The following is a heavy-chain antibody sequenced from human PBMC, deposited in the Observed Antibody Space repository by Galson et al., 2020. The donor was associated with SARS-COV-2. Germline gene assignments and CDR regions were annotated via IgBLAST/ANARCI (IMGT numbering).Heavy chain of an antibody. D-gene: IGHD2-2*01. CDR1: GFSPSTTGMC. V-gene: IGHV2-70*11. J-gene: IGHJ3*02. CDR3: ARIYRGPAVFGAFDS. CDR2: TAWDDDK. Sequence: DSGPTLVKPPQTLTLTCTFPGFSPSTTGMCVSWIRQPPGKALEWLARTAWDDDKYYSTTLNTRPTISKDTSKNQVVLTMTNMDPVDTATYYCARIYRGPAVFGAFDSWGQGTMVTVS.